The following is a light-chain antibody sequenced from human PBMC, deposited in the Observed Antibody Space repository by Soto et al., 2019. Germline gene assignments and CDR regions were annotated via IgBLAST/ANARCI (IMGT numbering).Light chain of an antibody. CDR1: SSDVGYYDY. J-gene: IGLJ2*01. V-gene: IGLV2-8*01. CDR3: SSYTGSNILV. Sequence: SALTQPPSASGSPGQSVTLSCTGTSSDVGYYDYVSWYQQHPGKAPKLMIYGVSKRPSGVPDRFSGSKSGNTASLTVSGLQAEDEADYYCSSYTGSNILVFGGGTKLTVL. CDR2: GVS.